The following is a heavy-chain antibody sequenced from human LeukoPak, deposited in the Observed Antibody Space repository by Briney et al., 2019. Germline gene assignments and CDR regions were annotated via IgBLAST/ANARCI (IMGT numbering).Heavy chain of an antibody. CDR3: ARDDGGGSYFDYFDY. Sequence: SETLSLTCAVYGGSFSGYYWSWTRQPPGKGLEWIGEINHSGSTNYNPSLKSRVTISVDTSKNQFSLKLSSVTAADTAVYYCARDDGGGSYFDYFDYWGQGTLVTVSS. CDR2: INHSGST. J-gene: IGHJ4*02. V-gene: IGHV4-34*01. D-gene: IGHD1-26*01. CDR1: GGSFSGYY.